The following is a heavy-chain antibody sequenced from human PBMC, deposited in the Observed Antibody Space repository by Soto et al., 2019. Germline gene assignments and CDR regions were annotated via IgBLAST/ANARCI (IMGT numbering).Heavy chain of an antibody. Sequence: QVQLQQWGAGLLKPSETLSLTCAVYGGSFSGYYWSWIRQPPGKGLEWIGEINHSGSTNYNPSLTGRVPISVDTSKNQFSLKLSSVTAADTAVYYCARGVATVVTSYFDYWGQGTLVTVSS. CDR3: ARGVATVVTSYFDY. CDR2: INHSGST. J-gene: IGHJ4*02. V-gene: IGHV4-34*01. D-gene: IGHD5-12*01. CDR1: GGSFSGYY.